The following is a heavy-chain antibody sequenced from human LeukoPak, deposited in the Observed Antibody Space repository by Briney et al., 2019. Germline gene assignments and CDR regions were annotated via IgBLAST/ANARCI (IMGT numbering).Heavy chain of an antibody. V-gene: IGHV4-59*01. CDR1: GGSISRYY. D-gene: IGHD1-1*01. CDR2: ISNSGGT. CDR3: VRLQPNSGQWAFDI. J-gene: IGHJ3*02. Sequence: SETLSLTCTVSGGSISRYYWSWIRQPPGDGLDRTGYISNSGGTKYNPSLKSRGTISVDASKIQLSLKLSSVTAADTAVYHCVRLQPNSGQWAFDIWGKGTMVTVSS.